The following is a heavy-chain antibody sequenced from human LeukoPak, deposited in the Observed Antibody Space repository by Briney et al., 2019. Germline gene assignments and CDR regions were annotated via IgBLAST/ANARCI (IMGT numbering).Heavy chain of an antibody. CDR3: ATLPYGSGGFH. Sequence: SQTLSLTCTVSGGSISSGDYHWSWIRQPPGKGLEWIGYIYYSGSTYYNPSLKSRVTISVDTSKNQFSLKLSSVTVADTAVYYCATLPYGSGGFHWGQGTLVTVSS. CDR2: IYYSGST. D-gene: IGHD3-10*01. J-gene: IGHJ4*02. V-gene: IGHV4-30-4*08. CDR1: GGSISSGDYH.